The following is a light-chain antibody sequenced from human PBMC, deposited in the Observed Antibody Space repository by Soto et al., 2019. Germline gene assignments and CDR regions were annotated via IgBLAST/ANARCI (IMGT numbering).Light chain of an antibody. CDR1: RSNIGTNS. V-gene: IGLV1-44*01. CDR3: ASWDDGLSGWV. Sequence: QSVLTQPPSASATPGQRVIISCSGSRSNIGTNSVSWYQQVPGMAPKLLIYRHDQRPSGVPDRVSGSKSGTAASLAISAVQSEDEADYYCASWDDGLSGWVFGGGTKLNVL. CDR2: RHD. J-gene: IGLJ3*02.